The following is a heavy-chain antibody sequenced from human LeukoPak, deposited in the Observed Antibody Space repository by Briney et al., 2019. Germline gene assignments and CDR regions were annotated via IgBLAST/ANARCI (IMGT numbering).Heavy chain of an antibody. CDR3: ARDGYHYYGSGTYFGYYYMDV. J-gene: IGHJ6*03. CDR2: IRGSGSAI. V-gene: IGHV3-48*03. D-gene: IGHD3-10*01. CDR1: VFTFSSYE. Sequence: PGGSLRLSCAASVFTFSSYEMNWVRQAPGKGLEWVSYIRGSGSAIYYADSVKGRFTISRDNAKNSLYLQMNSLRAEDTAVYYCARDGYHYYGSGTYFGYYYMDVWGKGTTVTISS.